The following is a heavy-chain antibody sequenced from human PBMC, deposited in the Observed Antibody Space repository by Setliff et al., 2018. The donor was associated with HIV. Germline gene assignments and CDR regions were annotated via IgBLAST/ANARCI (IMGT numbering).Heavy chain of an antibody. Sequence: GGSLRLSCAASGFTFSAHGMHWVRQAPDKGLEWVAFINYDESSEYYVDSVKGRVTISRDNSKNTVDLQMNSLRAEDTAVYYCAKDGDYSNWDYDAFDIWGQGTMVTVSS. CDR1: GFTFSAHG. D-gene: IGHD1-7*01. J-gene: IGHJ3*02. V-gene: IGHV3-30*02. CDR3: AKDGDYSNWDYDAFDI. CDR2: INYDESSE.